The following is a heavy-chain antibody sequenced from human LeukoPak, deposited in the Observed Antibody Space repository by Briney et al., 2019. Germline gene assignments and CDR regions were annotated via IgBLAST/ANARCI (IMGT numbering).Heavy chain of an antibody. J-gene: IGHJ4*02. V-gene: IGHV4-39*07. CDR3: ARDWEMYYYDSSGYYLRAKSNYFDY. CDR2: IYYSGST. Sequence: SETLSLTCTVSGGSISSSSYYWGWIRQPPGKGLEWIGSIYYSGSTYYNPSLKSRVTISVDTSKNQFSLKLSSVTAADTAVYYCARDWEMYYYDSSGYYLRAKSNYFDYWGQGTLVTVSS. CDR1: GGSISSSSYY. D-gene: IGHD3-22*01.